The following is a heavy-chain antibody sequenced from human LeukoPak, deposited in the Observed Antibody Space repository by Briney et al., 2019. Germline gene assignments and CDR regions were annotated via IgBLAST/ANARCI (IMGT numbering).Heavy chain of an antibody. CDR2: INSDGSST. CDR1: GFTFSSYW. CDR3: ARQPYDFWSGASMDV. J-gene: IGHJ6*02. D-gene: IGHD3-3*01. V-gene: IGHV3-74*01. Sequence: PGGSLRLSCAASGFTFSSYWMHWVRQAPGKGLVWVSRINSDGSSTSYADSVKGRFTISRDNAKNTLYLQMNSLRAEDTAVYYCARQPYDFWSGASMDVWGQGTTVTVSS.